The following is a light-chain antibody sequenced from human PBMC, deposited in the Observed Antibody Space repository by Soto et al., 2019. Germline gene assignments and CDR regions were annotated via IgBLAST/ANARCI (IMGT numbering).Light chain of an antibody. CDR3: QQLNSYPLT. CDR1: QGIGSD. CDR2: GAS. Sequence: DIQLTQSPSFLSASVGDRVTITCRASQGIGSDLVWYQQKPVKAPKLLIYGASTLQGGVSSRFSGSGSGTEFTLTISSLQPEDFATSYCQQLNSYPLTFGGGTKVEIK. J-gene: IGKJ4*01. V-gene: IGKV1-9*01.